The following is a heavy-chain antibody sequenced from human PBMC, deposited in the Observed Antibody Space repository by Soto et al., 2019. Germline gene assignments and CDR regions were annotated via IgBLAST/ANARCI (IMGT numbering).Heavy chain of an antibody. V-gene: IGHV3-23*01. CDR3: GRSISGWARFDF. J-gene: IGHJ4*02. Sequence: PGGSLRLSCAASGFTFSSYAMSWVRQAPGKGLEWISAVSGSGGSTYYADSVKGRFTISRDNSKDTLYLQMNNLRAEDTAMYYCGRSISGWARFDFWGQGILVTVSS. CDR1: GFTFSSYA. D-gene: IGHD6-19*01. CDR2: VSGSGGST.